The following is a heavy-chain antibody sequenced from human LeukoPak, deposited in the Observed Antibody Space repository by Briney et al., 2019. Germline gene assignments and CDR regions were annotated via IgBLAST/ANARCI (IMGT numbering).Heavy chain of an antibody. D-gene: IGHD6-13*01. Sequence: PSQTLSLTCPVSGGSTSSSFCSWIRQPPGKVLEWIAYMHYRGSSNYNPSLKGRVSMSVDTPKTQLSLKLSSVTAADTAVYYCARMAAAGPFDHWGQGILVTVSS. J-gene: IGHJ4*02. V-gene: IGHV4-59*08. CDR2: MHYRGSS. CDR3: ARMAAAGPFDH. CDR1: GGSTSSSF.